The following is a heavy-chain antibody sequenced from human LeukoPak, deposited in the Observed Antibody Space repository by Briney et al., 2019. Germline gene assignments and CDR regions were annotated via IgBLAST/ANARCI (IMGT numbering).Heavy chain of an antibody. CDR2: IIPIFGAA. CDR3: ARLDEYSSSSRYYGMDV. D-gene: IGHD6-6*01. CDR1: GGTFSSYG. J-gene: IGHJ6*02. Sequence: ASVKVSCKASGGTFSSYGISWVRQAPGQGLEWMGGIIPIFGAANYAQKFQGRVTITADESTSTAYMELSSLRSEDTAVYYCARLDEYSSSSRYYGMDVWGQGTTVTVSS. V-gene: IGHV1-69*13.